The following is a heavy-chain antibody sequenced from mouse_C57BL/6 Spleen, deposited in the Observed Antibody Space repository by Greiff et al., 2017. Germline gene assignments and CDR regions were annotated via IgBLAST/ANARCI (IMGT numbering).Heavy chain of an antibody. V-gene: IGHV1-69*01. CDR1: GYTFTSYW. CDR2: IDPSDSYT. Sequence: QVQLKQPGAELVMPGASVKLSCKASGYTFTSYWMHWVKQRPGQGLEWIGEIDPSDSYTNYNQKFKGKSTLTVDKSSSTAYMQLSSLTSEDSAVYYCARCGYYCSSYAMDYWGQGTSVTVSS. J-gene: IGHJ4*01. CDR3: ARCGYYCSSYAMDY. D-gene: IGHD1-1*01.